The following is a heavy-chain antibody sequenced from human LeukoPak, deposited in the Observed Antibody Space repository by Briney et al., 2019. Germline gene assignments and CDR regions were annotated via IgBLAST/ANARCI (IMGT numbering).Heavy chain of an antibody. CDR1: GFTFSSYS. J-gene: IGHJ3*01. Sequence: GGSLRLSCAASGFTFSSYSMNWVRQAPGQGLDWLSYISSNSDTIYYADSVEGRFTISRDNAQNSLYLQMNSLRAEDTAVYYCAKGEEVSGEYQLLQIDADAFDVWGQGTMVTVSS. CDR2: ISSNSDTI. D-gene: IGHD2-2*01. CDR3: AKGEEVSGEYQLLQIDADAFDV. V-gene: IGHV3-48*04.